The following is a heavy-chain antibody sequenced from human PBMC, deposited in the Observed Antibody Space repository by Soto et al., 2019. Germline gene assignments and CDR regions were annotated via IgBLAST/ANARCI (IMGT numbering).Heavy chain of an antibody. J-gene: IGHJ4*02. CDR3: ARIHWAQSSLDY. CDR2: VTHSGTA. D-gene: IGHD6-19*01. V-gene: IGHV4-30-2*01. Sequence: PSETLSLTCAVSGGSIDSGAFSVSWIRQPPGKGLEWIGYVTHSGTAYSIPSLNGRLTLSVDSSQTQFSLKLTSVTAADSVFYYCARIHWAQSSLDYWGRGILVTVSS. CDR1: GGSIDSGAFS.